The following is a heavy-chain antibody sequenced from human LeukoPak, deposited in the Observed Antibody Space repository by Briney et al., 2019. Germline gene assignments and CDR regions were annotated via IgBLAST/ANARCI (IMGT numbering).Heavy chain of an antibody. V-gene: IGHV1-46*01. D-gene: IGHD2-15*01. CDR1: GYTFTSYY. CDR3: ARVRRYCSGGSCYYYYGMDV. Sequence: ASVNVSCKASGYTFTSYYMHWVRQAPGQGLEWMGIINPSGGSTSYAQKFQGRVTMTRDTSTSTVYMELSSLRSEDTAVYYCARVRRYCSGGSCYYYYGMDVWGQGTTVTVSS. J-gene: IGHJ6*02. CDR2: INPSGGST.